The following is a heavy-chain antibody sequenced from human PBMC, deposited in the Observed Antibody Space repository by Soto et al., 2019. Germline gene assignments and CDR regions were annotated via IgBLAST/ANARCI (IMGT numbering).Heavy chain of an antibody. Sequence: SETLSLTCGVSGGTVASSHWWSWVRQSPGGGLEWIGNVYHTGDTNFNPSLQSRVTISVDKSDNQFSLRLNSLTAADTAVYFCAREIVTAGGNNYFDPWGPGTLVTVSS. J-gene: IGHJ5*02. CDR2: VYHTGDT. D-gene: IGHD2-21*02. CDR1: GGTVASSHW. CDR3: AREIVTAGGNNYFDP. V-gene: IGHV4-4*02.